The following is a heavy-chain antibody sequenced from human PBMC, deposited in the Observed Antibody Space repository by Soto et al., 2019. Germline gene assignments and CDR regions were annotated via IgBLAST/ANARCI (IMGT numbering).Heavy chain of an antibody. D-gene: IGHD6-19*01. CDR1: GGMFGTCG. Sequence: QVQLVQSGAEVKKPGSSVKVSCKASGGMFGTCGISWVRQAPGQGLEWMGGSIPSFGTANYAQKFQDRVTITAENSTNTDYMQLRSLRSDDNAVYYCAREEQWLGAWFDPVGQGTLVTVSS. CDR2: SIPSFGTA. J-gene: IGHJ5*02. V-gene: IGHV1-69*14. CDR3: AREEQWLGAWFDP.